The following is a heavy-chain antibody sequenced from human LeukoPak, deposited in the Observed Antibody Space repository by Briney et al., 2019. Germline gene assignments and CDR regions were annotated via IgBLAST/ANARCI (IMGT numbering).Heavy chain of an antibody. V-gene: IGHV1-3*01. J-gene: IGHJ4*02. CDR1: GYTFTNYA. CDR3: ARESPCSGDGCHARLDY. CDR2: VNAGNGNT. D-gene: IGHD2-15*01. Sequence: ASVKVSCKASGYTFTNYAMHWVPQAPGQRLEWMGWVNAGNGNTKYSQKFQGRVTITRDTSASTAYMELSSLRTEDTAVYYCARESPCSGDGCHARLDYWGQGTLVTVSS.